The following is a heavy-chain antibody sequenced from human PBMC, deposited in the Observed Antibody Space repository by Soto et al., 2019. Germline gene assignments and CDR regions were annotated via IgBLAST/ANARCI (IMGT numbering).Heavy chain of an antibody. CDR1: GFTFSSYA. CDR2: ISGSGGST. D-gene: IGHD3-10*01. J-gene: IGHJ4*02. Sequence: EVQLLESGGGLVQPGGSLRLSCAASGFTFSSYAMSWVRQAPGKGLEWVSAISGSGGSTYYADSVKGRFTISRDNSKNTLYLQMNSLRAEDTAVYYCAKAGGFGELVVHYYFDYWGQGTLVTVSS. CDR3: AKAGGFGELVVHYYFDY. V-gene: IGHV3-23*01.